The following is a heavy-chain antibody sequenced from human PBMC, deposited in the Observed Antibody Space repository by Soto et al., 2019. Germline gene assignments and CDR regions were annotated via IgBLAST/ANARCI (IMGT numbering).Heavy chain of an antibody. Sequence: QVQLVQSGDEVKKPGASVKVSCKASGYTFTNYAITWVRQAPGQGLEWMGWISAYNGNTNYAQKLQGRVTMTKDTSTPTAYPALRSLTSDDTAVYYCARDALNQYSSGRPFDPWGQGTLVIVSS. CDR1: GYTFTNYA. J-gene: IGHJ5*02. CDR2: ISAYNGNT. D-gene: IGHD6-19*01. V-gene: IGHV1-18*01. CDR3: ARDALNQYSSGRPFDP.